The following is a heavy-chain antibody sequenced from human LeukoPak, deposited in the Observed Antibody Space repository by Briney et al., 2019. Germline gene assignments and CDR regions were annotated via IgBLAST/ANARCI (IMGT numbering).Heavy chain of an antibody. CDR3: STDPRLLMY. D-gene: IGHD2-8*01. CDR1: GFTFSSYA. V-gene: IGHV3-21*05. CDR2: ISGSGSDI. Sequence: KPGGSLRLSCAASGFTFSSYAMSWVRQAPGKGLEWLAYISGSGSDIYYADSVKGRFTISRDNAKNSLYLQMNSLRPEDTALYYCSTDPRLLMYWGHGTLVTVSS. J-gene: IGHJ4*01.